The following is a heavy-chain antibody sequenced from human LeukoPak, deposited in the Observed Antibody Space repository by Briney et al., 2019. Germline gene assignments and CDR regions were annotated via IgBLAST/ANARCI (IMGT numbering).Heavy chain of an antibody. CDR2: ISSSGSTI. J-gene: IGHJ4*02. Sequence: PGGSLRLSCAASGFTFSTYAVNWVRQAPGKGLEWVSYISSSGSTIYYADSVKGRFTISRDNAKNSLYLQMNSLTVKDTAVYYCATAGSYRFDFWGQGTLVTVSS. CDR3: ATAGSYRFDF. D-gene: IGHD3-16*02. V-gene: IGHV3-48*03. CDR1: GFTFSTYA.